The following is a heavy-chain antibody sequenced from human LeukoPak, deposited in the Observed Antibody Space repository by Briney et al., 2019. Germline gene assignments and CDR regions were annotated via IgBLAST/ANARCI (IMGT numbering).Heavy chain of an antibody. V-gene: IGHV4-59*01. J-gene: IGHJ3*02. CDR3: ARDGITMVRGADAFDI. Sequence: SETLSLTCAVYGGSFSEYYWSWIRQPPGKGLEWIGYIYYSGSTNYNPSLKSRVTISVDTSKNQFSLKLSSVTAADTAVYYCARDGITMVRGADAFDIWGQGTMVTVSS. CDR2: IYYSGST. D-gene: IGHD3-10*01. CDR1: GGSFSEYY.